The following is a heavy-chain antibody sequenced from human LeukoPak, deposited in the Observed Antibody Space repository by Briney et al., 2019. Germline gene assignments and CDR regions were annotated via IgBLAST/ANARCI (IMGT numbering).Heavy chain of an antibody. V-gene: IGHV3-53*01. CDR3: AKQYSSDWNGLAEYFQH. J-gene: IGHJ1*01. CDR2: IYSDGRT. D-gene: IGHD6-19*01. Sequence: GGSLRLSCAASGVTVSTNYMSWVRQAPGKGLEWVSEIYSDGRTYYAASVKGRFSISRDNSKNTVYLEMNSLRAEDTAVYYRAKQYSSDWNGLAEYFQHWGQGTLLTVSS. CDR1: GVTVSTNY.